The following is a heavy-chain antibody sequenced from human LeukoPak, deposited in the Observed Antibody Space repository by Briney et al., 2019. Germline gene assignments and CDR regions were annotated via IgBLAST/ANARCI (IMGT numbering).Heavy chain of an antibody. CDR3: AREGRSDRWSSNWFDP. CDR1: GGSISIYF. D-gene: IGHD2-15*01. V-gene: IGHV4-59*01. J-gene: IGHJ5*02. CDR2: SNYGGST. Sequence: PSGTLSLTCTVSGGSISIYFYSWIRQSPGKGLEWIGYSNYGGSTNYNPSLKSRVTISVDRSKNQFSLKVKSVTAADTAVYYCAREGRSDRWSSNWFDPWGLGTLVTVSS.